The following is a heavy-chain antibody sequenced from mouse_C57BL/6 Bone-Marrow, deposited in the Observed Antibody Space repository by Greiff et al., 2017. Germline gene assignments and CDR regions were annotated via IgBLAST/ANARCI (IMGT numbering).Heavy chain of an antibody. V-gene: IGHV5-9-1*02. Sequence: EVKLVESGEGLVKPGGSLKLSCAASGFTFSSYAMSWVRQTPEQRLEWVAYISRGGDYIYYADTVKGRFTISRDNARNTLYLQMSSLKSEDTAMXYCTRDHPYYYGSSYEWYFDVWGTGTTVTVSS. J-gene: IGHJ1*03. CDR2: ISRGGDYI. CDR3: TRDHPYYYGSSYEWYFDV. CDR1: GFTFSSYA. D-gene: IGHD1-1*01.